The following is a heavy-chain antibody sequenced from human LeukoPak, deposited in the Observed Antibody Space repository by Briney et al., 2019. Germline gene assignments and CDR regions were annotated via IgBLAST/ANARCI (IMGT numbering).Heavy chain of an antibody. CDR1: GGSLSSSTYY. Sequence: SETLSLTCTVSGGSLSSSTYYWGWIRQPPGKGLEWIGSVFYTGGTYYNPSLKSRLTISVDTSKSQFSLRLSSVTAADTAVYYCARSFRGYSQGYYYYAMDVWGQGTTVTVFS. CDR2: VFYTGGT. J-gene: IGHJ6*02. V-gene: IGHV4-39*01. CDR3: ARSFRGYSQGYYYYAMDV. D-gene: IGHD5-18*01.